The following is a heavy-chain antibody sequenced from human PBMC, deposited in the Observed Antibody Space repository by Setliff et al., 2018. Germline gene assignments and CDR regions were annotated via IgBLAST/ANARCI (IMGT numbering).Heavy chain of an antibody. CDR3: ARHRAVAGAYYFDF. D-gene: IGHD6-19*01. CDR1: VYSISRDCH. V-gene: IGHV4-38-2*01. J-gene: IGHJ4*02. CDR2: IYYSGNT. Sequence: LSLTCAASVYSISRDCHWGWIRQPPGKGLEWIGSIYYSGNTYYNASLKGRVTISGDTSKNQFSLKLTAVTAADTAIYYCARHRAVAGAYYFDFWGQGTLVTVSS.